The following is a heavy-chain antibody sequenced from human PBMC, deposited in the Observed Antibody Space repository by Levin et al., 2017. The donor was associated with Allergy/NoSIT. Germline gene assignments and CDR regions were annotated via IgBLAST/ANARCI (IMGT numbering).Heavy chain of an antibody. D-gene: IGHD2-2*01. CDR2: MNPNSGDT. V-gene: IGHV1-8*01. J-gene: IGHJ6*02. CDR3: AWSASSWGIHV. Sequence: ASVKVSCKASGYTFTNYEINWVRQATGQGLEWMGWMNPNSGDTGYAQKFQGRVTMTRNTSIGTAYMDLRSLSSEDSAVYYCAWSASSWGIHVWGQGTTVTVSS. CDR1: GYTFTNYE.